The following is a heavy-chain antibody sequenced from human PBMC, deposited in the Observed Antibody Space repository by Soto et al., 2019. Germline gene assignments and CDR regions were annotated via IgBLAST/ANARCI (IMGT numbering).Heavy chain of an antibody. CDR3: AKGGSRGWSLGY. CDR2: ISGSGDST. Sequence: EVQLLESGGGLVQPGGSLRLSCAASGFTFSTYAMNWVRQAPGKGLEWVSGISGSGDSTYYADSVKGRFTVSRDNSKNTLDQKRNSLRAGDTTVFYWAKGGSRGWSLGYWGQGTLVPV. D-gene: IGHD6-19*01. V-gene: IGHV3-23*01. J-gene: IGHJ4*02. CDR1: GFTFSTYA.